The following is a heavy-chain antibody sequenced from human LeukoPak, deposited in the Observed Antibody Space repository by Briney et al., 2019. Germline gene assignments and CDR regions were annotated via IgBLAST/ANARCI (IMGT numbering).Heavy chain of an antibody. CDR1: GGSISSSSYY. V-gene: IGHV4-39*07. Sequence: SETLSLTCTVSGGSISSSSYYWGWIRQPPGKGLEWIGSIYYSGSTYYNPSLKSRVTISVDTSKNQFSLKLSSVTAADTAVYYCASMVLRFLDPLGYMDVWGKGTTVTVSS. CDR2: IYYSGST. J-gene: IGHJ6*03. D-gene: IGHD3-3*01. CDR3: ASMVLRFLDPLGYMDV.